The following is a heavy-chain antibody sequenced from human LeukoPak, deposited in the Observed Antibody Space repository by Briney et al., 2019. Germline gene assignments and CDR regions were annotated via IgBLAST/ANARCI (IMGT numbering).Heavy chain of an antibody. CDR1: GYTFTSYD. CDR2: MNPNSGNT. D-gene: IGHD1-26*01. Sequence: ASVKVSCKASGYTFTSYDINWVRQATGQGLEWMGWMNPNSGNTGYAQKFQGRVTITRNTSISTAYMELSSLRAEDTAVYYCARDPYSGDYGPYYYYYMDVWGKGTTVTISS. J-gene: IGHJ6*03. V-gene: IGHV1-8*03. CDR3: ARDPYSGDYGPYYYYYMDV.